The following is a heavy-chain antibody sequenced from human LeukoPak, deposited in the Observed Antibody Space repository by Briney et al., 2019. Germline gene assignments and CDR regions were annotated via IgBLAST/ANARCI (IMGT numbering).Heavy chain of an antibody. CDR1: GYTFTGYY. Sequence: ASVKVSCKASGYTFTGYYMHWVRQAPGQGLEWMGWISPNSGGTNYAQKFQGRVTMIRDTSISTAYMELSRLRSDDTAVYCCARDLGYCSSTSCYPWFDPWGQGTLVTVSS. CDR2: ISPNSGGT. D-gene: IGHD2-2*01. V-gene: IGHV1-2*02. J-gene: IGHJ5*02. CDR3: ARDLGYCSSTSCYPWFDP.